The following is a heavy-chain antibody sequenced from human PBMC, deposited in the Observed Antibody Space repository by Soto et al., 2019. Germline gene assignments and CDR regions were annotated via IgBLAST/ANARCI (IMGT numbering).Heavy chain of an antibody. J-gene: IGHJ4*02. Sequence: QVQLQESGPGLVKPSETLSLTCTVSGGSISSYYWSWIRQPPGKGLEWIGYIYYSGSTNYNPSLKSRVTISVDTSKNQFSLKLSSVTAADTAVYYCARLKGGGHLDYWGQGTLVTVSS. CDR1: GGSISSYY. V-gene: IGHV4-59*08. D-gene: IGHD3-16*01. CDR2: IYYSGST. CDR3: ARLKGGGHLDY.